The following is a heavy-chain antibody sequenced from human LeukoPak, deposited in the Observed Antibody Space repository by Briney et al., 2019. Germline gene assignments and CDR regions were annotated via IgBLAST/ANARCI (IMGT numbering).Heavy chain of an antibody. D-gene: IGHD1-26*01. Sequence: SETLSLTCTVSGVSISDYSWGWIRQSPGKGLEWIGYFSYSGSTNYTPSLKSRVTISVDTSKNQFSLRLRSVTAADTAVYYCARWNGSSYYMDVWGKGTTVTISS. CDR2: FSYSGST. V-gene: IGHV4-59*01. J-gene: IGHJ6*03. CDR3: ARWNGSSYYMDV. CDR1: GVSISDYS.